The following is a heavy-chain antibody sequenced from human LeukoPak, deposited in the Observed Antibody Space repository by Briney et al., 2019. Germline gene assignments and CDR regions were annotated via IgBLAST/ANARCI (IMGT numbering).Heavy chain of an antibody. D-gene: IGHD5-18*01. CDR1: GFTFSSYF. J-gene: IGHJ4*02. CDR2: ISDSGGST. CDR3: AEGLPGVTSFDC. Sequence: GGSLRLSCAASGFTFSSYFMTWVRQAPGKGLEWVSSISDSGGSTYYADSVRGRFTISRDKSKNTVYLQMNSLRAEDTAVYYCAEGLPGVTSFDCWGQGTLVTVSS. V-gene: IGHV3-23*01.